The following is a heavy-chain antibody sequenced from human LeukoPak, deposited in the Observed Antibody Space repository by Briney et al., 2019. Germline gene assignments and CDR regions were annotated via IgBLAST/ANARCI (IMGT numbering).Heavy chain of an antibody. CDR2: IYYSGST. J-gene: IGHJ4*02. Sequence: SETLSLTCTVSGGSISSGDYYWSWIRQPPGKGLEWIAYIYYSGSTSYNPSLKSRVTISVDTSKNQFSLKLSSVTAADTAVYYCARVGRIAARPNRLPAVANDYWGQGTLVTVSS. CDR1: GGSISSGDYY. V-gene: IGHV4-30-4*01. D-gene: IGHD6-6*01. CDR3: ARVGRIAARPNRLPAVANDY.